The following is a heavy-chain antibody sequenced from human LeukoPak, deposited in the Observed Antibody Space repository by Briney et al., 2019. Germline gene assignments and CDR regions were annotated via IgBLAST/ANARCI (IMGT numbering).Heavy chain of an antibody. CDR1: GGTFSSYA. V-gene: IGHV1-69*13. CDR3: ARMEMVRGVINNWFDP. J-gene: IGHJ5*02. Sequence: ASVKVSCKASGGTFSSYAISWVRQAPGQGLEWMGGIIPIFGTANYAQKFQSRVTITADESTSTAYMELSSLRSEDTAVYYCARMEMVRGVINNWFDPWGQGTLVTVSS. CDR2: IIPIFGTA. D-gene: IGHD3-10*01.